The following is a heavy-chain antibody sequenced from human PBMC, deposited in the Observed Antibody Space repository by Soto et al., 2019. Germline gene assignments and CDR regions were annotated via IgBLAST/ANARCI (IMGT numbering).Heavy chain of an antibody. Sequence: SETLSLTCSVSGGSISSSSYYWGWIRQPPGKGLEWIGSIYYSGSTYYNPSLKSRVTISVDTSKNQFSLKLSSVTAADTAVYYCARLGSTVTYYYYGMDVWGQGTTVTVS. J-gene: IGHJ6*02. CDR1: GGSISSSSYY. CDR2: IYYSGST. CDR3: ARLGSTVTYYYYGMDV. D-gene: IGHD4-17*01. V-gene: IGHV4-39*01.